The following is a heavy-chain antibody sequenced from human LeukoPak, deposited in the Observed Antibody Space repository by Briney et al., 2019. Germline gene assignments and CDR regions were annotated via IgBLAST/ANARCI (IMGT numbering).Heavy chain of an antibody. D-gene: IGHD2-15*01. V-gene: IGHV3-7*01. J-gene: IGHJ4*02. CDR2: IKEDGGEK. CDR3: ARDQATYCIGSDCFPFGQ. Sequence: PGGSLRLSCAASGFTFSNYWMSWVRQAPGKGLEWVANIKEDGGEKYYVDSVKGRFTISRDNAKNSLYLQMNSLRAEDTAVYYCARDQATYCIGSDCFPFGQWGQGTLVTVSP. CDR1: GFTFSNYW.